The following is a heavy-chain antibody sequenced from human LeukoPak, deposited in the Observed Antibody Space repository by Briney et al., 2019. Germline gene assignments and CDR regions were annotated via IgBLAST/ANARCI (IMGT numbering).Heavy chain of an antibody. D-gene: IGHD5-24*01. CDR3: ARWLQSRSDY. CDR2: INHSGST. V-gene: IGHV4-34*01. CDR1: GGSFSGYC. Sequence: SETLSLTCAVYGGSFSGYCWSWIRQPPGKGLEWIGEINHSGSTNYNPSLKSRVTISVDTSKNQFSLKLSSVTAADTAVYYCARWLQSRSDYWGQGTLVTVSS. J-gene: IGHJ4*02.